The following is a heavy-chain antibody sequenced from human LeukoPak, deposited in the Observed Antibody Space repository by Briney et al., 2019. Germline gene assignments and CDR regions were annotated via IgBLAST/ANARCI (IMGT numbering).Heavy chain of an antibody. CDR2: IYSGGST. J-gene: IGHJ4*02. D-gene: IGHD5-12*01. V-gene: IGHV3-66*02. CDR3: ARELIVATPQRGY. CDR1: GFTVSSNY. Sequence: PGGSLRLSCAASGFTVSSNYMSWVRQAPGKGPEWVSVIYSGGSTYYADSVKGRFTISRDNSKNTLYLQMNSLRAEDTAVYYCARELIVATPQRGYWGQGTLVTVSS.